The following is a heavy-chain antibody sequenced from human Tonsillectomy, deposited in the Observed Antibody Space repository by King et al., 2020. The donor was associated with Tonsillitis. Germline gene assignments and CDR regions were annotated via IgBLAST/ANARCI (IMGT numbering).Heavy chain of an antibody. D-gene: IGHD2-2*01. V-gene: IGHV3-53*04. CDR2: IYSDAGT. J-gene: IGHJ6*02. Sequence: VQLVESGGGLVQPGGSLRLSCAASGFTVSSNYMSWVRQAPGKGLEWVSVIYSDAGTYYADSVKGRFTISRHNSKNTLYLKMSSLRTEDTAMYYCAMISRSSSPYYYYAMDVWGQGTTVTVSS. CDR3: AMISRSSSPYYYYAMDV. CDR1: GFTVSSNY.